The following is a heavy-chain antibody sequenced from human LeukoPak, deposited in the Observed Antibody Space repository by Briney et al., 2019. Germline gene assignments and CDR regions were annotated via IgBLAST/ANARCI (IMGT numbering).Heavy chain of an antibody. Sequence: PSQTLSLTCTVSGGSISSYYWSWIRQPAGKGLEWIGRIYTSGSTNYNPSLKSRVTMSVDTSKNQFSLKLSSVTAADTAVYYCARDHSSGWVVYFDYWGQGTLVTVSS. CDR2: IYTSGST. D-gene: IGHD6-19*01. J-gene: IGHJ4*02. CDR3: ARDHSSGWVVYFDY. V-gene: IGHV4-4*07. CDR1: GGSISSYY.